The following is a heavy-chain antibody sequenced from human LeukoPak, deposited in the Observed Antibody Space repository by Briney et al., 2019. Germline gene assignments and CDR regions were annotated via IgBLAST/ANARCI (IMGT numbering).Heavy chain of an antibody. CDR1: GGSFSGHY. CDR2: INHSGNT. V-gene: IGHV4-34*01. D-gene: IGHD6-13*01. J-gene: IGHJ6*03. CDR3: AREGVSSWSHYYYYYMDV. Sequence: SETLSLTCAVYGGSFSGHYWSWIRQPPGKGLEWVGEINHSGNTNYNPSLKSRVTVSVDTSKNQFSLKLSSVNAADTAVYYCAREGVSSWSHYYYYYMDVWGKGTTVTVSS.